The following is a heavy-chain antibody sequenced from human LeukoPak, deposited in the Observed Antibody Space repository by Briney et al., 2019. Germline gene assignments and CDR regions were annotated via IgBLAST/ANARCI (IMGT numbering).Heavy chain of an antibody. D-gene: IGHD3-16*02. CDR1: GFTFSSYS. Sequence: GGSLRLSCAASGFTFSSYSMNWVRQAPGKGLEWVSSISSSSSYIYYADSVKGRFTISRDNAKNSLYLQMNSLRAEDTAVYYCARSRLSHNWFDPWGQGPVVTVSS. CDR3: ARSRLSHNWFDP. V-gene: IGHV3-21*01. CDR2: ISSSSSYI. J-gene: IGHJ5*02.